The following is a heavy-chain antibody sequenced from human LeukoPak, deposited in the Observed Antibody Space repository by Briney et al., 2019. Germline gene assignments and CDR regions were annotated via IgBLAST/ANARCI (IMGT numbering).Heavy chain of an antibody. J-gene: IGHJ4*02. CDR2: IYYSGST. V-gene: IGHV4-39*07. D-gene: IGHD6-19*01. CDR1: GGSISSSSYY. Sequence: SQTLSPTCTVSGGSISSSSYYWGWIRQPPGKGLEWIGSIYYSGSTYYNPSLKSRVTISVDTSKNQFSLKLSSVTAADTAVYYCARIGYSSGYNDYWGQGTLVTVSS. CDR3: ARIGYSSGYNDY.